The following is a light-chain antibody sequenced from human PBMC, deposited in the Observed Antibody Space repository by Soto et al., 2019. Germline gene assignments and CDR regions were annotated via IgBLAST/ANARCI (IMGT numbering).Light chain of an antibody. CDR3: CSYAGDINFDV. V-gene: IGLV2-8*01. CDR1: SSDIGLYNY. J-gene: IGLJ3*02. Sequence: QSALTQPPSASGSPGQSVTISCAGTSSDIGLYNYVSWYQHHPGKAPRLIIYEVSKRPSGVPDRFSASKSGNTASLTVSGLQAEDEADYYCCSYAGDINFDVFGGGTKVNFL. CDR2: EVS.